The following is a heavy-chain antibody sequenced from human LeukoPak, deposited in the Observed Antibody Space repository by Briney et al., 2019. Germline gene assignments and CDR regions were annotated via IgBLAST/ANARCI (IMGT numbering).Heavy chain of an antibody. V-gene: IGHV3-74*01. D-gene: IGHD1-26*01. CDR3: VRLSWELGDGGVT. CDR1: GFTFSSYR. CDR2: INSDGSST. J-gene: IGHJ5*02. Sequence: GGSLRLSCAASGFTFSSYRMHWVRQAPGKGLVWISRINSDGSSTTYADSVKGRFTISRDNVKNTLYLQMSNLRAEDTAVYYCVRLSWELGDGGVTWGQGTLVTVSS.